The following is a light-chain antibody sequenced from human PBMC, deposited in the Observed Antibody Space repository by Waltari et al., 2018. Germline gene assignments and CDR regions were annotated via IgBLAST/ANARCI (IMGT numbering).Light chain of an antibody. V-gene: IGKV3-20*01. CDR3: QQYRSSPWT. CDR1: QSIGSNY. J-gene: IGKJ1*01. Sequence: EIVLTQSPGTLSLSPGERAPLSCRASQSIGSNYLAWYQQRPGQAPRLLIYASSSRATGVPDRFSGSGSGTDFSLTISRLEPEDFGVYYCQQYRSSPWTFGQGTKVEIK. CDR2: ASS.